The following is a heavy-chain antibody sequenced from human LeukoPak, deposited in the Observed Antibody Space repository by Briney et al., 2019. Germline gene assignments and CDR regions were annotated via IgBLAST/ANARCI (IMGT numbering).Heavy chain of an antibody. D-gene: IGHD2-15*01. CDR1: GFTFSNYW. J-gene: IGHJ3*02. V-gene: IGHV3-74*01. Sequence: GGSLRLSCAATGFTFSNYWMHWVRQAPGKGLVWVSRINSDGSSTNYADSVKGRFTLSRDNAKNTLSLQMNSLRAEDTAVYYCARTGSGGAFGAFDIWGQGTMVAVSS. CDR2: INSDGSST. CDR3: ARTGSGGAFGAFDI.